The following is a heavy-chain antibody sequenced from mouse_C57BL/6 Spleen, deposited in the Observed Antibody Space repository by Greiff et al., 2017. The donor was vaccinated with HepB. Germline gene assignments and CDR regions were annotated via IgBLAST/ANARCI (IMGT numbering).Heavy chain of an antibody. V-gene: IGHV5-4*01. CDR3: AREYYYGSSYGFAY. J-gene: IGHJ3*01. CDR2: ISDGGSYT. CDR1: GFTFSSYA. D-gene: IGHD1-1*01. Sequence: EVQLVESGGGLVKPGGSLKLSCAASGFTFSSYAMSWVRQTPEKRLEWVATISDGGSYTYYPDNVKGRFTISRDNAKNNLYLQMSHLKSEDTAMYYCAREYYYGSSYGFAYWGQGTLVTVSA.